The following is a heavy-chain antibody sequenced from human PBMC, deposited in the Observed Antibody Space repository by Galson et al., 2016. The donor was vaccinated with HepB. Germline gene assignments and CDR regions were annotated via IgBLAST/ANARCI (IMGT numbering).Heavy chain of an antibody. J-gene: IGHJ4*02. Sequence: QSGAEVKKPGESLKISCKDSGNSFATNWIGWVRQMPGKGLEWMGIIYPGDSDARYSPSFQGQVTISADKSISTAYLQWGSLRASDTAMYFCARPRGYDNYFDYWGQGTLVTVSS. D-gene: IGHD5-12*01. CDR2: IYPGDSDA. CDR3: ARPRGYDNYFDY. V-gene: IGHV5-51*01. CDR1: GNSFATNW.